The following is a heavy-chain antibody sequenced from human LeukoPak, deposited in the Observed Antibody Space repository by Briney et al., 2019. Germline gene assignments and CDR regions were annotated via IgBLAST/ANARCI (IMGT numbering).Heavy chain of an antibody. D-gene: IGHD3-10*01. CDR2: IYPADSDT. V-gene: IGHV5-51*01. CDR3: ARQSRDGSKTRGYYFDH. Sequence: GESLKISCQVSGYIFTDYWIGWVRQMPGEGLESMGIIYPADSDTAYSPFFQGQVTISADKSIRTVSLQWSSLKASDTAMYYCARQSRDGSKTRGYYFDHWGQGTLVTVSS. J-gene: IGHJ4*02. CDR1: GYIFTDYW.